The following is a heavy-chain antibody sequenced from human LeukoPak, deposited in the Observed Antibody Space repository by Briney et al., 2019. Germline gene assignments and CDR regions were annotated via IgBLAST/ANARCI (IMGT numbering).Heavy chain of an antibody. CDR2: IYTSGST. CDR3: ARGPTSQGVAFDY. CDR1: GGSITIYY. J-gene: IGHJ4*02. Sequence: SETLSLTCTVSGGSITIYYWSWIRQPAGKGLEWIGRIYTSGSTNYNPSLKSRVTMSVDTSKNQFSLTLNSVTAADTAVYYCARGPTSQGVAFDYWGQGTLVTVSS. V-gene: IGHV4-4*07. D-gene: IGHD2-15*01.